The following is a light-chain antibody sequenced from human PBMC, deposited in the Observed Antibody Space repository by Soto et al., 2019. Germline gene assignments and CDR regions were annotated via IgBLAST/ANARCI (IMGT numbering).Light chain of an antibody. Sequence: EVVMTQSPATLSVSPGERATFSCRASQSVGSNLAWYQQKPGQAPSLLIYTTSTRASGVPARFSGSGSGTEFTLTISSLQTDDFSTYYCQQYHSYWTFGQGTKVDIK. J-gene: IGKJ1*01. CDR1: QSVGSN. CDR2: TTS. CDR3: QQYHSYWT. V-gene: IGKV3-15*01.